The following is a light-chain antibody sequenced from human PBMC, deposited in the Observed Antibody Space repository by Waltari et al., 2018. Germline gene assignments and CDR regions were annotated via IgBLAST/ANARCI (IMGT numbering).Light chain of an antibody. Sequence: DTQMTQSPSTLSASVGDTVTITCRASQSISSWLAWDQQKPGKAPKLLIFHASRLESGVPSRFSGGGSGVEFTLTISSLQPDDFATYYCQQYDTYPIYTFGQGTKLEIK. J-gene: IGKJ2*01. CDR1: QSISSW. CDR2: HAS. V-gene: IGKV1-5*01. CDR3: QQYDTYPIYT.